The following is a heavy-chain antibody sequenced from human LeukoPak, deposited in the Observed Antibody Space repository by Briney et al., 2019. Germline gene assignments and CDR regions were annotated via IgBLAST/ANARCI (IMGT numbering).Heavy chain of an antibody. D-gene: IGHD2-15*01. V-gene: IGHV3-23*01. CDR3: AKDYSDLRVADVFFEY. CDR1: GLIFSNFA. CDR2: ITSGFSP. Sequence: PGGSLRLSCTASGLIFSNFAMTWVRQAPGKGLEWVSTITSGFSPFYADSVKGRFTISRDNSQNMFHLQMNSLRAEDTAVYYCAKDYSDLRVADVFFEYWGQGTQVTVSS. J-gene: IGHJ4*02.